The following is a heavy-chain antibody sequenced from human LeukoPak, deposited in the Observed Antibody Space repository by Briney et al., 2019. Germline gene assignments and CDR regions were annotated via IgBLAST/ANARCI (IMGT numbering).Heavy chain of an antibody. V-gene: IGHV3-74*01. CDR1: GFTFSSHW. J-gene: IGHJ5*02. D-gene: IGHD6-13*01. CDR2: IKYDASST. CDR3: ARVGQQLVFANWFDP. Sequence: GGSLRLSCADSGFTFSSHWMHWVRQAPGKGLVWVSRIKYDASSTSYADSVKGRFTISRDNAKNTLYLQMNSLRAEDTAVYYCARVGQQLVFANWFDPWGQGTLVTVSS.